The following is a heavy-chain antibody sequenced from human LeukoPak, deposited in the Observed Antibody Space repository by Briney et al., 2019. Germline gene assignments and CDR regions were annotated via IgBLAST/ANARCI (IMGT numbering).Heavy chain of an antibody. CDR3: ARDGKSGEMATFDY. V-gene: IGHV3-66*02. Sequence: PGGSLRLSCAVSGLTVSSNYMAWVRQAPGKGLEWVTAIYGAAETHYVDSVKGRFTISRDNSKNTVYLQMNSLRPEDTAVYYCARDGKSGEMATFDYWGQGTLVTVSS. D-gene: IGHD5-24*01. CDR2: IYGAAET. J-gene: IGHJ4*02. CDR1: GLTVSSNY.